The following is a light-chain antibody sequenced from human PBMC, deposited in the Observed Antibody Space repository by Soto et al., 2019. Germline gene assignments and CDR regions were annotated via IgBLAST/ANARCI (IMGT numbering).Light chain of an antibody. CDR2: DNN. V-gene: IGLV1-51*01. Sequence: QSVLTQPPSVSAAPGQKVTISCSGSSSNIGNNYVSWYQHLPGAAPKLLIYDNNERPSGIPDRFSGSKSGTSATLGITGLQTGDEADYYCGTWDSCLSVLGVVFGGGTKLTVL. CDR1: SSNIGNNY. J-gene: IGLJ2*01. CDR3: GTWDSCLSVLGVV.